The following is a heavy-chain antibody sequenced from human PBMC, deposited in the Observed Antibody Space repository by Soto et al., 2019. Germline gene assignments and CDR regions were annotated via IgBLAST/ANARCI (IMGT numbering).Heavy chain of an antibody. CDR2: IYPGDSDT. V-gene: IGHV5-51*01. Sequence: PGESLKISCKGSGYSFTSYWIGWVRQMPGKGLEWMGIIYPGDSDTRYSPSFQGQVTISADKSISTAYLQWSSLKASDTAMYYCARRGPSAADDYYYYGMDVWGRGTTVTVSS. J-gene: IGHJ6*02. D-gene: IGHD6-13*01. CDR3: ARRGPSAADDYYYYGMDV. CDR1: GYSFTSYW.